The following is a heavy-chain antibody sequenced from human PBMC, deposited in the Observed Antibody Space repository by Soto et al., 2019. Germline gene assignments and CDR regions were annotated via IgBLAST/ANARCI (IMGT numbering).Heavy chain of an antibody. CDR2: IWYDGSNK. V-gene: IGHV3-33*01. D-gene: IGHD3-22*01. J-gene: IGHJ4*02. CDR1: GFTFSSYG. Sequence: QVQLVESGGGVVQPGRSLRLSCAASGFTFSSYGMHWVRQAPGKGLEWVAVIWYDGSNKYYADSVKGRFTISRDNSKNTLYLQMNSLRAEDTAVYYCARGPASAYDSSGYYSYWGQGTLVTVSS. CDR3: ARGPASAYDSSGYYSY.